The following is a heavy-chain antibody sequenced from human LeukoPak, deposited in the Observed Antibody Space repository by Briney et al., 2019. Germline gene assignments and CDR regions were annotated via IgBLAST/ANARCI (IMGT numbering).Heavy chain of an antibody. D-gene: IGHD5-12*01. CDR3: AKDRGYYDY. CDR2: IWYDGSNK. J-gene: IGHJ4*02. V-gene: IGHV3-33*06. Sequence: GGSLRLSCAASGFTFSSYGMHWVRQAPGKGLEWVAVIWYDGSNKYYADSVKGRFTISRDNSKNTLYLQMNSLRAEGTAVYYCAKDRGYYDYWGQGTLVTVSS. CDR1: GFTFSSYG.